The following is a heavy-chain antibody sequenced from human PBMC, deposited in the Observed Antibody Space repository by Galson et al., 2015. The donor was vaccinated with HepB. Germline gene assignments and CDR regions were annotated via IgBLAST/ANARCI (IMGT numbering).Heavy chain of an antibody. D-gene: IGHD3-10*01. CDR3: TTYLWFGESKLDY. Sequence: SLRLSCAASGFTFSNAWMSWVRQAPGKGLEWVGRTKSKTDGGTTDYAAPVKGRFTISRDDSKNTLYLQMNSLKTEDTAVYYCTTYLWFGESKLDYWGQGTLVTVSS. J-gene: IGHJ4*02. CDR1: GFTFSNAW. V-gene: IGHV3-15*01. CDR2: TKSKTDGGTT.